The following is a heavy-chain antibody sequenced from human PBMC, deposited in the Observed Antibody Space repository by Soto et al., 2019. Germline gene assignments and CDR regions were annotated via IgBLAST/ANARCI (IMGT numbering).Heavy chain of an antibody. CDR1: GGCISSYY. D-gene: IGHD6-25*01. CDR3: GTAGCSRIRGYPPYYHNGMDG. Sequence: SETLSLTCTVSGGCISSYYWSWIRQPPGKGLEWIGYIYYSGSTNYNPSLKSRGTISVDTSKNQFSLKLSSVTAADTAVYYFGTAGCSRIRGYPPYYHNGMDGCRKGHTVIV. CDR2: IYYSGST. J-gene: IGHJ6*04. V-gene: IGHV4-59*01.